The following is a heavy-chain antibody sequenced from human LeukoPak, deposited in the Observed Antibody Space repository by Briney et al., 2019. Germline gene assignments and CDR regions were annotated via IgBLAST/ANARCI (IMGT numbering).Heavy chain of an antibody. J-gene: IGHJ5*02. CDR2: INLEGSER. D-gene: IGHD3-10*01. CDR3: ATMTSYYYGSGSPNWFDP. Sequence: TGGSLRLSCAASGFTFSGHSMTWVRQAPGKGLEWVANINLEGSERFYVDFVKGRFTISRDNADNSMYLQMNSLRAEDTAVYYCATMTSYYYGSGSPNWFDPWGQGTLVTVSS. CDR1: GFTFSGHS. V-gene: IGHV3-7*01.